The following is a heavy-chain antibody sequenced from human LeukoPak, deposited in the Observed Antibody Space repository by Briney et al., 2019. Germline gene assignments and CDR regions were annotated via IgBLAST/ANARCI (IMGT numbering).Heavy chain of an antibody. D-gene: IGHD3-10*01. CDR1: GYTFTSYG. V-gene: IGHV1-18*04. J-gene: IGHJ4*02. CDR3: ARDPKYYYGSGSPGDY. Sequence: ASVKVSCKASGYTFTSYGISWVRQAPGQGLEWMGWISAYNGNTNYAQKLQGRVTMTTGTSTSTAYMELRSLRSDDTAVYYCARDPKYYYGSGSPGDYWGQGTLVTVSS. CDR2: ISAYNGNT.